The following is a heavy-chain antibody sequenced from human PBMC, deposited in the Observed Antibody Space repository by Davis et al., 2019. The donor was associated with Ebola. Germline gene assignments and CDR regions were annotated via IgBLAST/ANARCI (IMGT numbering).Heavy chain of an antibody. CDR1: GYTFTDYN. CDR3: ARGLGTSASSSWYF. CDR2: VILKSGAT. J-gene: IGHJ4*02. D-gene: IGHD6-13*01. Sequence: ASVKVSCKASGYTFTDYNIHWMRQAPGQGLEWLGRVILKSGATNYAQKFQGRVTISADYSTTTAYMELRRLRSADTAVYYCARGLGTSASSSWYFWGRGTLVTVSA. V-gene: IGHV1-2*06.